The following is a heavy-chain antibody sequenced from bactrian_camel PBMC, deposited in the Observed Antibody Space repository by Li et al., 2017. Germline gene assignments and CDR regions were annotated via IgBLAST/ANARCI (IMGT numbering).Heavy chain of an antibody. V-gene: IGHV3S26*01. CDR1: GLSFKSWC. D-gene: IGHD2*01. Sequence: QVQLVESGGGSVQAGGSLTLSCVITGLSFKSWCMAWFRQTPGQEREGVASLDSDGNTSYADSVKGRFTISKDNANNTLYLQINSLKPEDTAMYYCAADSPPCCSSGHCYTYLADFGYRGQGTQVTVS. J-gene: IGHJ6*01. CDR2: LDSDGNT. CDR3: AADSPPCCSSGHCYTYLADFGY.